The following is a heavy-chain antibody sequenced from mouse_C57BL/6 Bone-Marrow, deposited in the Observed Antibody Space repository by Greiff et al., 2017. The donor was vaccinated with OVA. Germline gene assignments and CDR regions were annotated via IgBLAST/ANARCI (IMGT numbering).Heavy chain of an antibody. CDR1: GFTFTDYY. CDR3: ASFTGYFDV. J-gene: IGHJ1*03. V-gene: IGHV7-3*01. CDR2: IRNKANGYTT. Sequence: EVKLVESGGGLVQPGGSLSLSCAASGFTFTDYYMSWVRQPPGKALEWWGFIRNKANGYTTEYSASVKGRFTISRDNSQSILYLQMNALRAEDSATYYCASFTGYFDVWGTGTTVTVSS.